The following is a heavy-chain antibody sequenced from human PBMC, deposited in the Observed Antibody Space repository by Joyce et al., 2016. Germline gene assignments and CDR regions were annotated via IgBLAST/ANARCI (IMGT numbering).Heavy chain of an antibody. CDR2: IHYSWST. CDR1: GGSISSGGYY. CDR3: ARAGNYYDSSGLVDY. D-gene: IGHD3-22*01. J-gene: IGHJ4*02. V-gene: IGHV4-31*03. Sequence: QVQLQESGPRLVKPSQTLSLTCTVSGGSISSGGYYWNWFRQHPGKGLEWIGYIHYSWSTYYNPSLKSRVTISADTSKNQFSLKLNSVTAADTAVYYCARAGNYYDSSGLVDYWGQGTLVTVSS.